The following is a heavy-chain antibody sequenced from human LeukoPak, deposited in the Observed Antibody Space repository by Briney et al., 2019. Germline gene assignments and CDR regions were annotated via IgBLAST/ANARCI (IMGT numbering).Heavy chain of an antibody. CDR3: AEAMEDGNADRFDY. D-gene: IGHD3-3*01. CDR2: ISGSGGRT. V-gene: IGHV3-23*01. Sequence: PGGSLRLSWAASGFSFSIYAMSWVRQAPGKGLEWVSIISGSGGRTSHAASVKGRFTISRDNSKNTLYLQVNSLRAEDSAVYYGAEAMEDGNADRFDYWGQGTLVTVSS. CDR1: GFSFSIYA. J-gene: IGHJ4*02.